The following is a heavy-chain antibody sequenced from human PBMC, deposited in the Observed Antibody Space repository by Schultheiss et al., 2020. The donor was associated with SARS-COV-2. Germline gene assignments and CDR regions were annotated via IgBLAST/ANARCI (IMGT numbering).Heavy chain of an antibody. Sequence: SETLSLTCAVYGGSFSGYYWSWIRQPPGKGLEWIGEINHSGSTNYNPSLKSRVTISVDTSKNQFSLKLSSVTAADTAVYYCARSMVTYSLSHNYFDYWGQGSLVTVS. J-gene: IGHJ4*02. V-gene: IGHV4-34*01. CDR3: ARSMVTYSLSHNYFDY. D-gene: IGHD4-23*01. CDR2: INHSGST. CDR1: GGSFSGYY.